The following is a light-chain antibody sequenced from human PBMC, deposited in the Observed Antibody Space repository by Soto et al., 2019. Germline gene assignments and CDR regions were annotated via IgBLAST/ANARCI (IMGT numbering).Light chain of an antibody. CDR3: CSYAGDKTYV. Sequence: SALTQPGTVCGSTGQSITISCTVTGSDVRTYNLVSWYQQHPGKVPKLIIYEASKRPSGVSNRFSGSQPGNTASLTVSGLQAEDEADYYCCSYAGDKTYVFGSGTKVTVL. V-gene: IGLV2-23*01. J-gene: IGLJ1*01. CDR2: EAS. CDR1: GSDVRTYNL.